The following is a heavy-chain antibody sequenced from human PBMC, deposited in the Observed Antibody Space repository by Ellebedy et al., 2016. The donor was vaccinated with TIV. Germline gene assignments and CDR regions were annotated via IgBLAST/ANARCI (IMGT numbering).Heavy chain of an antibody. J-gene: IGHJ6*02. V-gene: IGHV3-21*01. CDR2: ITGGSSHL. Sequence: GGSLRLSXAASGFTFSTYIMSWVRQAPGKGLEWVSSITGGSSHLYYADSVKGRFTISRDNAKNSLYLQMNSLRAEDTAVYYCARYCTSTSCSYDYYYGMDVWGQGTTVTVSS. CDR1: GFTFSTYI. CDR3: ARYCTSTSCSYDYYYGMDV. D-gene: IGHD2-2*01.